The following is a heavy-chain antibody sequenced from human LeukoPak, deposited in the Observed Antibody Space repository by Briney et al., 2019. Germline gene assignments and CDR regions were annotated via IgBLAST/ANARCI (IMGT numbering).Heavy chain of an antibody. CDR2: INHSGST. D-gene: IGHD1-26*01. CDR1: GGSFSGYY. Sequence: NPSETLSLTCAVYGGSFSGYYWSWIRQPPGKGLEWIGEINHSGSTNYNPSLESRVTISVDTSKNQFSLKLSPVTAADTAVYYCARGLQSGSYFIGSRTWGQGTLVTVSS. CDR3: ARGLQSGSYFIGSRT. V-gene: IGHV4-34*01. J-gene: IGHJ5*02.